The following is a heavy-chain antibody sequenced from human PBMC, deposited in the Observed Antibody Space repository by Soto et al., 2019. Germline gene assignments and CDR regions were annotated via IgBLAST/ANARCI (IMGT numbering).Heavy chain of an antibody. Sequence: GGSLRLSCAASGFMFSSYEFNWVRLAQGKGLEWVAYINVGGDTGHYADSVTGRFTISRDEAKGSLYLQMDSLRVEDTAVYFCARKSQWLSVYIYHGMDVWSQGTSVTVSS. CDR1: GFMFSSYE. J-gene: IGHJ6*02. D-gene: IGHD6-19*01. CDR2: INVGGDTG. CDR3: ARKSQWLSVYIYHGMDV. V-gene: IGHV3-48*03.